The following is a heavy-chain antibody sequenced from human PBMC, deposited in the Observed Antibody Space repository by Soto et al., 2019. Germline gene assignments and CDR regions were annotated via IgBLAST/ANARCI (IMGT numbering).Heavy chain of an antibody. J-gene: IGHJ5*02. CDR2: ISGSGGST. Sequence: EVQLLESGGGLVQPGGSLRLSCAASGFTFSSYAMSWVRQAPGKGLEWVSAISGSGGSTYYADSVKGRFTISRDTSMNTLYLQMDSLRAEDTAVYYCAKSPGYDTGGWFDPWGQGTPFTVSS. CDR3: AKSPGYDTGGWFDP. CDR1: GFTFSSYA. D-gene: IGHD3-9*01. V-gene: IGHV3-23*01.